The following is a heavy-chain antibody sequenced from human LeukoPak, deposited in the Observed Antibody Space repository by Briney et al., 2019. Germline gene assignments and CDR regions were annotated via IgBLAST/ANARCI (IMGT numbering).Heavy chain of an antibody. D-gene: IGHD6-6*01. V-gene: IGHV4-30-4*01. CDR2: IYYSGST. Sequence: SETLSLTCTVSGGSISSGDYYWSWIRQPPGRGPEWIGYIYYSGSTYYNPSLKSRVTISVDTSKNQFSLKLSSVTAADTAVYYCASTSSSSSWFDPWGQGTLVTVSS. CDR3: ASTSSSSSWFDP. J-gene: IGHJ5*02. CDR1: GGSISSGDYY.